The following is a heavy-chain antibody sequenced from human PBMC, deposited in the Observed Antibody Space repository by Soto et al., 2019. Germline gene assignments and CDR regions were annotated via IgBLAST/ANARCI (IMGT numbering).Heavy chain of an antibody. D-gene: IGHD2-15*01. CDR2: IIPIFGTA. Sequence: VQLVQSGAEVKKPGSSVKVSCKASGGTFSSYAISWVRQAPGQGLEWMGGIIPIFGTANYAQKFQGRVTITADESTSTAYMELSSLRSEDTAVYYCARVTVVPSLYYYYGMDVWGQGTTVTVSS. J-gene: IGHJ6*02. CDR1: GGTFSSYA. CDR3: ARVTVVPSLYYYYGMDV. V-gene: IGHV1-69*12.